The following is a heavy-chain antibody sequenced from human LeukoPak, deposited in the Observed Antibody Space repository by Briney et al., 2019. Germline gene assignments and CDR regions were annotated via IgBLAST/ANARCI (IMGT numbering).Heavy chain of an antibody. D-gene: IGHD3-10*01. J-gene: IGHJ5*02. CDR1: GGSISSYY. CDR2: IYYSGST. Sequence: SETLSLTCTVSGGSISSYYWSWIRQPPGKGLEWSEYIYYSGSTNYNPSLKSRVTISVDTSKNQFSLKLSSVTAADTAVYYCARARYYYGSGSYPHWFDPWGQGTLVTVSS. CDR3: ARARYYYGSGSYPHWFDP. V-gene: IGHV4-59*01.